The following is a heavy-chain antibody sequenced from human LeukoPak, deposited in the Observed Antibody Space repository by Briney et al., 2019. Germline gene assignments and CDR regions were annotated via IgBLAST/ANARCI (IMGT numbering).Heavy chain of an antibody. CDR2: INPNSGGT. V-gene: IGHV1-2*02. D-gene: IGHD2-2*01. Sequence: EASVKVSCKASGYTFTGYYMHWVRQAPGQGLEWMGWINPNSGGTYYAQKFQGRVTMTRDTSISTAYMELSRLRSDDTAVYYCARGYCSSTSCYLYFDYWGQGTLVTVSS. J-gene: IGHJ4*02. CDR1: GYTFTGYY. CDR3: ARGYCSSTSCYLYFDY.